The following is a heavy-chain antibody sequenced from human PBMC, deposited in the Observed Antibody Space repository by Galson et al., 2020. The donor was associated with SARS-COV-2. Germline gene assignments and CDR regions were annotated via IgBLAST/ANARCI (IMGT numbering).Heavy chain of an antibody. V-gene: IGHV1-2*04. Sequence: ASVKVSCKASGYTFTGYYMHWVRQAPGQGLEWMGWINPNSGGTNYAQKFQGWVTMTRDTSISTAYMELSRLKSDDTAVYYCARETGMTTFYVVDSWGQGTLVTV. D-gene: IGHD4-4*01. CDR3: ARETGMTTFYVVDS. CDR2: INPNSGGT. J-gene: IGHJ4*02. CDR1: GYTFTGYY.